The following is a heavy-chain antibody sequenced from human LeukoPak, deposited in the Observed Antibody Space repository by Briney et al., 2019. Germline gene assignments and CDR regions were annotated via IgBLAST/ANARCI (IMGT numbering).Heavy chain of an antibody. J-gene: IGHJ4*02. V-gene: IGHV1-3*03. Sequence: ASVKVSCKASGYTFTRYGISWVRQAPGQRLEWMGWINAGNGNTKYSQEFQGRVTITRDTSASTAYMELSSLRSEDMAVYYCAREGGNPGFDYWGQGTLVTVSS. CDR1: GYTFTRYG. D-gene: IGHD4-23*01. CDR2: INAGNGNT. CDR3: AREGGNPGFDY.